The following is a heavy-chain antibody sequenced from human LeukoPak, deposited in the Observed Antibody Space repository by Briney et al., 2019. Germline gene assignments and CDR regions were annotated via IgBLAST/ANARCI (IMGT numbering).Heavy chain of an antibody. CDR2: IYHSGST. V-gene: IGHV4-38-2*02. D-gene: IGHD3-22*01. Sequence: AETPSLTCTVSGYSISSGYYWGWIRQPPGKGLEWIGSIYHSGSTYYDPSLKSRVTISVDTSKNQFSLNLSSVTAADTAVYYCARGWSSGYYNDAFDIWGQGTMVTVSS. CDR3: ARGWSSGYYNDAFDI. CDR1: GYSISSGYY. J-gene: IGHJ3*02.